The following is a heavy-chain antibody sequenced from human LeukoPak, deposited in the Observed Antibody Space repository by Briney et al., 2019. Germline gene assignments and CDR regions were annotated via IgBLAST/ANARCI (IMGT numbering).Heavy chain of an antibody. CDR3: ARDEQQWLVGYFDY. J-gene: IGHJ4*02. Sequence: PGGSLRLPCAASGFTFSSYEMNWVRQAPGKGLEWVSYISSSGSTIYYADSVKGRFTISRDNAKNSLYLQMNSLRAEDTAVYYCARDEQQWLVGYFDYWGQGTLVTVSS. CDR1: GFTFSSYE. V-gene: IGHV3-48*03. CDR2: ISSSGSTI. D-gene: IGHD6-19*01.